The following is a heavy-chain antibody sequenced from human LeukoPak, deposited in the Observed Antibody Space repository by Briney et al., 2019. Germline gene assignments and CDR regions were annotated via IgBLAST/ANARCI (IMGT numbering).Heavy chain of an antibody. CDR1: GGSISSYY. V-gene: IGHV4-59*01. CDR3: ARAGYDSSGYYVYFDY. J-gene: IGHJ4*02. Sequence: PSETLSLTCTVSGGSISSYYWSWIRQPPGKGLEWIGYIYYSGSTNYNPSPKSRVTISVDTSKNQFSLKLSSVTAADTAVYYCARAGYDSSGYYVYFDYWGQGTLVTVSS. CDR2: IYYSGST. D-gene: IGHD3-22*01.